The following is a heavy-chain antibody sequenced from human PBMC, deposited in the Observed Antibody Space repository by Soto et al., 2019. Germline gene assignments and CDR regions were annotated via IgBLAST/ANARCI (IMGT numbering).Heavy chain of an antibody. CDR1: GFTFSSSA. J-gene: IGHJ4*02. CDR3: AMGLAAAGPLDY. CDR2: ISGSGGTP. D-gene: IGHD6-13*01. V-gene: IGHV3-23*01. Sequence: PGGSLRLSCAASGFTFSSSAMSWVRQAPGRGLEWFSTISGSGGTPYYADSVKGRFTISRDNSKNTLYLVLNSLRAEDTAVYYCAMGLAAAGPLDYWGQGTLVTV.